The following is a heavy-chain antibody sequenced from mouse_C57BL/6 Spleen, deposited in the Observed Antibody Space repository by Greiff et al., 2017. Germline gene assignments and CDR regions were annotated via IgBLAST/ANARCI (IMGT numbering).Heavy chain of an antibody. J-gene: IGHJ4*01. V-gene: IGHV1-64*01. CDR3: ARGLDYYAMDH. Sequence: QVQLQQPGAELVKPGASVKLSCKASCYNFTSYWMHWVKQRPGQGLEWIGMIHPNSGSTNYNEKFKSKATLTVDKSSSTASKQLSSLTSDDSAVYYCARGLDYYAMDHWGQGNSDPVSS. D-gene: IGHD4-1*01. CDR1: CYNFTSYW. CDR2: IHPNSGST.